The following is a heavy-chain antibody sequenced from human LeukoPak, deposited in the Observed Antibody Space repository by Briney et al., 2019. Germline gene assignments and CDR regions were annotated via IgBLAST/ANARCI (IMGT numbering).Heavy chain of an antibody. Sequence: GGSLRLSCAASGFTFSSYGMHWVRQAPGEGLEWVAVILNDGSQEKYADSVKGRFTISRDNSKNTLFLQMNSLRAEDTAVYYCARDDALGDNALDIWGQGIMVTVSS. CDR3: ARDDALGDNALDI. D-gene: IGHD3-16*01. CDR2: ILNDGSQE. V-gene: IGHV3-33*01. J-gene: IGHJ3*02. CDR1: GFTFSSYG.